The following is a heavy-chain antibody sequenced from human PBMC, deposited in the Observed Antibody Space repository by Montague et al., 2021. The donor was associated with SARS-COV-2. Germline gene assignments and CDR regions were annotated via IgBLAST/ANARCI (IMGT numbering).Heavy chain of an antibody. D-gene: IGHD3-9*01. Sequence: SETLSLTCTVSGGSISSSSYYWGWIRQPPGKGLEWIGSIYYSGSTYYNPSLKSRVTISVDTSKNQFSLKLSPVTAADTAVYYCARHALGYFDWLNEGYFDYWGQGTLVTVSS. V-gene: IGHV4-39*01. CDR1: GGSISSSSYY. J-gene: IGHJ4*02. CDR2: IYYSGST. CDR3: ARHALGYFDWLNEGYFDY.